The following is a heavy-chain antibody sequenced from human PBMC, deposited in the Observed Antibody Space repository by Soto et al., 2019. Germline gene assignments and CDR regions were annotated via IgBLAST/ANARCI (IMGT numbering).Heavy chain of an antibody. CDR1: GFTFTSYW. V-gene: IGHV3-7*05. CDR2: IKQDGTSK. J-gene: IGHJ4*02. CDR3: ARLRFILTERDFDS. D-gene: IGHD3-16*01. Sequence: EVQLVESGGGLVQPGGSLRLSCEASGFTFTSYWMSWVRQAPGEGLEWVANIKQDGTSKYYADSVKGRFTVSRDNAKSSVHLQMDSLRDDDTAVYRCARLRFILTERDFDSWGQGTLVTVSS.